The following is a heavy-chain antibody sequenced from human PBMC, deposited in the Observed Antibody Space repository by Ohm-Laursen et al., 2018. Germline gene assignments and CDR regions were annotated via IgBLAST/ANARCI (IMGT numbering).Heavy chain of an antibody. CDR2: INHSGST. Sequence: PGTLSLTCAVYGGSFSGYYWSWIRQPPGKGLEWIGEINHSGSTNYNPSLNSRVTMSVDTSRNQFSLKLTSVTAADTAVYYCAVSEVRYSFTYLADFWGQGTLVTVPS. J-gene: IGHJ4*02. V-gene: IGHV4-34*01. D-gene: IGHD3-9*01. CDR3: AVSEVRYSFTYLADF. CDR1: GGSFSGYY.